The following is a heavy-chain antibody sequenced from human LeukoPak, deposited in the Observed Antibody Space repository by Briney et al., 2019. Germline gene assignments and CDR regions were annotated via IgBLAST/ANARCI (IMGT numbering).Heavy chain of an antibody. CDR2: IIDTGGAT. CDR1: GFSFSSFG. CDR3: AKFNGYPTTNYYRDV. V-gene: IGHV3-23*01. Sequence: PGGSLRLSCAASGFSFSSFGMSWVRQAPGKGLEWVSGIIDTGGATYYADSVKGRFTISRDNSKNSLFLQMNSLRAEDTAVYYWAKFNGYPTTNYYRDVWGEGTTVTVSS. D-gene: IGHD3-10*01. J-gene: IGHJ6*04.